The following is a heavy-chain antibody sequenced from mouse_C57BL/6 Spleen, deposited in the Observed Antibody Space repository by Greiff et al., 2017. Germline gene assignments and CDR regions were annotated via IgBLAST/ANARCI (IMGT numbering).Heavy chain of an antibody. CDR2: ISYDGSN. J-gene: IGHJ4*01. D-gene: IGHD2-12*01. V-gene: IGHV3-6*01. Sequence: EVKLVESGPGLVKPSQSLSLTCSVTGYSITSGYYWNWIRQFPGNKLEWMGYISYDGSNNYNPSLKNRISITRDTSKNQFFLKLNSVTTEDTATYYCAGDYDEAYYAMDYWGQGTSVTVSS. CDR1: GYSITSGYY. CDR3: AGDYDEAYYAMDY.